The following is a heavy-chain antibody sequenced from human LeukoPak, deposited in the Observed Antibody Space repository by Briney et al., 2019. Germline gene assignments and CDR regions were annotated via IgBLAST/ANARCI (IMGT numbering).Heavy chain of an antibody. V-gene: IGHV3-23*01. CDR2: ISGSGGST. CDR1: GFTFSGYA. J-gene: IGHJ3*02. D-gene: IGHD2-15*01. CDR3: ARYCSGGSCYSGAFDI. Sequence: PGGSLRLSCAASGFTFSGYAMSWVRQAPGKGLEWVSAISGSGGSTYYADSVKGRFTISRDNSKNTLYLQMNSLRAEDTAVYYCARYCSGGSCYSGAFDIWGQGTMVTVSS.